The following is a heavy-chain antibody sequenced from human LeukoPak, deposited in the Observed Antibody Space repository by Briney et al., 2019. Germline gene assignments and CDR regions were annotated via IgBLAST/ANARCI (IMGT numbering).Heavy chain of an antibody. CDR1: GGSMSTYY. V-gene: IGHV4-59*01. CDR3: ARLSGYSYGLWD. D-gene: IGHD5-18*01. J-gene: IGHJ4*02. Sequence: ASETLSLTCTVSGGSMSTYYWSWIRQPPGKGLERIGYIYYSGSTNYNPSLKSRVTISVGTSKNQSSLKLNSVIAADTAVYYCARLSGYSYGLWDWGQGTLVTVSS. CDR2: IYYSGST.